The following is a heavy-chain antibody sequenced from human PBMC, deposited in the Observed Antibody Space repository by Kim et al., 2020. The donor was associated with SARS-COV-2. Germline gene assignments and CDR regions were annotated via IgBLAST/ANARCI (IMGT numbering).Heavy chain of an antibody. CDR1: GGSISSSSYY. CDR3: ARPFGSGSYYIGAFDI. J-gene: IGHJ3*02. CDR2: IYYSGST. V-gene: IGHV4-39*01. D-gene: IGHD3-10*01. Sequence: SETLSLTCTVSGGSISSSSYYWGWIHQPPGKGLEWIGSIYYSGSTYYNPSLKSRVTISVDTSKNQFSLKLSSVTAADTAVYYCARPFGSGSYYIGAFDIWGQGTMVTVSS.